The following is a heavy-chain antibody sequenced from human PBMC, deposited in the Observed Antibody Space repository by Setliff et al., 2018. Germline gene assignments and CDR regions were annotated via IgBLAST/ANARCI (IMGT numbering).Heavy chain of an antibody. CDR1: GYTLSELF. Sequence: GASVKVSCKVSGYTLSELFTHWVRQAPGKGLEWMGGFDAEDGETIYAQKFQGRVTMTEDTSTDTAYMELSSLRTEDTAVYYCAREGVDTRSSTDYRYYMDVWGKGTTVTVSS. CDR2: FDAEDGET. D-gene: IGHD5-18*01. J-gene: IGHJ6*03. CDR3: AREGVDTRSSTDYRYYMDV. V-gene: IGHV1-24*01.